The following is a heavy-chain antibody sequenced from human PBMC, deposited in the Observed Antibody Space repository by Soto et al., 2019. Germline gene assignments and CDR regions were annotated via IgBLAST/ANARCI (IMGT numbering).Heavy chain of an antibody. D-gene: IGHD3-3*01. Sequence: SETLSLTCAVYGGSFSGYYWSWIRQPPGKGLEWIGEINHSGSTNYNPSLKSRVTISVDTSKNQFSLKLSSVTAADTAVYYCARAVCRIFGVVIGPGYFDYWGQGTLVTVSS. J-gene: IGHJ4*02. CDR1: GGSFSGYY. CDR3: ARAVCRIFGVVIGPGYFDY. CDR2: INHSGST. V-gene: IGHV4-34*01.